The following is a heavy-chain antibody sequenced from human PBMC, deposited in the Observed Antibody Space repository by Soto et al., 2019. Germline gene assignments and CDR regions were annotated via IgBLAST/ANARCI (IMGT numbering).Heavy chain of an antibody. CDR2: IYKSATT. CDR1: GDSISNLDYF. V-gene: IGHV4-30-4*01. J-gene: IGHJ5*01. CDR3: ARGRYCLTGRCFPNWFDS. Sequence: SETLSLTCSVSGDSISNLDYFWAWIRQPPGQALEYIGYIYKSATTYYNPSFESRVATSVDTSKSQFSLNVTSVTAADTAVYFCARGRYCLTGRCFPNWFDSWGQGALVTVSS. D-gene: IGHD7-27*01.